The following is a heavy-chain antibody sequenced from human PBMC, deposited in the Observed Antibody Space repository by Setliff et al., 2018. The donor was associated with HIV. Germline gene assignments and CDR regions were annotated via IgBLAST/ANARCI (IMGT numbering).Heavy chain of an antibody. Sequence: GGSLRLSCAASGFTFNKAWMNWVRQAPGEGLEWVGRIKTESDGGAIGYAAPVKGRFTISRDVSKQTLYLQMNGLRLEDTALYFCSINSPLSSWGQGTLVTVSS. J-gene: IGHJ4*02. V-gene: IGHV3-15*01. CDR3: SINSPLSS. CDR1: GFTFNKAW. CDR2: IKTESDGGAI. D-gene: IGHD6-6*01.